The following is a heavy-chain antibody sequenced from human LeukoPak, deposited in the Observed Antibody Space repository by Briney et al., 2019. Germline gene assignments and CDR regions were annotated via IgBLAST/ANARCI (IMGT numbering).Heavy chain of an antibody. D-gene: IGHD6-13*01. V-gene: IGHV4-59*12. CDR1: GDSISSYI. CDR3: ARDEYSSSRDAFDI. CDR2: IYYSGST. J-gene: IGHJ3*02. Sequence: SETLSLTCTVSGDSISSYIWSWIRQSPGKGLEWIGYIYYSGSTNYNPSLKSRVTMSVDTSKNQFSLKLSSVTAADTAVYYCARDEYSSSRDAFDIWGQGTMVTVSS.